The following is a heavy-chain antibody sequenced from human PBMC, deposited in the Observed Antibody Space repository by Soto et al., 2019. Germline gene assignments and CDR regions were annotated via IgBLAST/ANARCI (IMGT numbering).Heavy chain of an antibody. J-gene: IGHJ3*02. CDR1: GGSISSYY. Sequence: PSETLSLTCTVSGGSISSYYWSWIRQPPGKGLEWIGYIYYSGSTNYNPSLKSRVTISVDTSKNQLSLKLSSVTAADTAVYYCARVHRSGYYRGDAFDIWGQGTMVTVSS. D-gene: IGHD3-22*01. V-gene: IGHV4-59*01. CDR3: ARVHRSGYYRGDAFDI. CDR2: IYYSGST.